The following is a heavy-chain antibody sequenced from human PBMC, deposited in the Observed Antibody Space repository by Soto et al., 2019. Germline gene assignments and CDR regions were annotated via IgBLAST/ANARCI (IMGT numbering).Heavy chain of an antibody. J-gene: IGHJ5*02. CDR2: IIPIFGTA. CDR3: ARDRPSSNIAAAGWWFDP. D-gene: IGHD6-13*01. CDR1: GGTFSSYA. V-gene: IGHV1-69*06. Sequence: SVKVSCKASGGTFSSYAISWVRQAPGQGLEWMGGIIPIFGTANYAQKFQGRVTITADKSTSTAYMELSSLRSEDTAVYYCARDRPSSNIAAAGWWFDPWGQGTLVTVSS.